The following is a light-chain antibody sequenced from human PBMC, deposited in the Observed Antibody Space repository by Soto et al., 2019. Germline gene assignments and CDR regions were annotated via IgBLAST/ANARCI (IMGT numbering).Light chain of an antibody. V-gene: IGKV3-11*01. CDR3: LQSSDWPRT. CDR1: ENVYNY. J-gene: IGKJ1*01. CDR2: DAS. Sequence: EIVLTQSPATLSLSPGERATLSCRASENVYNYLAWCQQIPGQPPRLLIYDASNRAAGVPGRFSGTGSGTDFTLTISSLEPEDFAVYYCLQSSDWPRTFGQGTKVDI.